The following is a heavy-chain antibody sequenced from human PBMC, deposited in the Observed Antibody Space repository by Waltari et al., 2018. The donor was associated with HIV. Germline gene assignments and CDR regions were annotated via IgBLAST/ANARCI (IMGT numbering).Heavy chain of an antibody. V-gene: IGHV4-61*02. J-gene: IGHJ4*02. CDR1: GGSISSGSYY. D-gene: IGHD2-2*01. Sequence: QVQLQESGPGLVKPSQTLSLTCTVSGGSISSGSYYWIWIRPPAGKGLEWIGRIYTSGSTNYNPSLKSRVTISVDTSKNQFSLKLSSVTAADTAVYYCARAPKYCSSTSCHFDYWGQGTLVTVSS. CDR3: ARAPKYCSSTSCHFDY. CDR2: IYTSGST.